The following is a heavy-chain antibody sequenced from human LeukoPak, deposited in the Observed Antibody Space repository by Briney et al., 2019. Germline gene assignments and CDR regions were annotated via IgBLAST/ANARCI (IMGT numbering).Heavy chain of an antibody. J-gene: IGHJ6*02. Sequence: GSLRLSCAASGFTVSSNYMSWVRQAPGKGLEWIGEINHSGSTNYNPSLKSRVTISVDTSKNQFSLKLSSVTAADTAVYYCARVQLWSLYYYYYGMDVWGQGTTVIVSS. CDR3: ARVQLWSLYYYYYGMDV. D-gene: IGHD5-18*01. V-gene: IGHV4-34*01. CDR1: GFTVSSNY. CDR2: INHSGST.